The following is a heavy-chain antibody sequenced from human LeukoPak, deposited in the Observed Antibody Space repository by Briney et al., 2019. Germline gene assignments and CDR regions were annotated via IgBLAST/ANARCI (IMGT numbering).Heavy chain of an antibody. CDR2: ISWNSGSI. CDR3: AKDQKCSSSSSLDY. J-gene: IGHJ4*02. CDR1: GFTFDDYA. V-gene: IGHV3-9*01. D-gene: IGHD6-6*01. Sequence: GGSLRLSCAASGFTFDDYAMHWVRQAPGKGLEWVSGISWNSGSIGYADSVKGRFTISRDNAKNSLYLQMNSLRAEDTALYYCAKDQKCSSSSSLDYWGQGTLVTVSS.